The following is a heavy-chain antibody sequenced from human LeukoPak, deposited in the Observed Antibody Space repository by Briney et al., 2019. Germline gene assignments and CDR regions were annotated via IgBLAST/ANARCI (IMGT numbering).Heavy chain of an antibody. D-gene: IGHD2-8*01. CDR3: AGYYCTNGVCPSDAFDI. CDR1: GGSIGSYY. Sequence: PSETLSLTCTVSGGSIGSYYWSWIRQPPGKGLEWIAYIYYSGSTNYNPSLKSRVTLSVDTSKNQFSLKLSSVTAADTAVYYCAGYYCTNGVCPSDAFDIWGQGTMVTVSS. J-gene: IGHJ3*02. V-gene: IGHV4-59*12. CDR2: IYYSGST.